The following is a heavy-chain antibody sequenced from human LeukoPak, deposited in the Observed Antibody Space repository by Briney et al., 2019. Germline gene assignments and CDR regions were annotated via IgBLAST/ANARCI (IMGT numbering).Heavy chain of an antibody. CDR3: ATLGLRDAFDI. CDR2: INPSGGST. CDR1: GYTFTSYY. D-gene: IGHD3-16*01. V-gene: IGHV1-46*01. Sequence: ASVKVSCKASGYTFTSYYMHWVRQAPGQGLEWMGIINPSGGSTSYAQKFQGRVTMTRDMSTSTVYMELSSLRSEDTAVYYCATLGLRDAFDIWGQGTMVTVSS. J-gene: IGHJ3*02.